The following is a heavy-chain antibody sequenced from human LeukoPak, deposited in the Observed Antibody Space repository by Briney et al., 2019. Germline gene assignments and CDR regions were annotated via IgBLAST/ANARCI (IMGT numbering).Heavy chain of an antibody. V-gene: IGHV4-4*07. CDR2: IYTSGST. J-gene: IGHJ6*03. CDR1: GGSISSYY. Sequence: SETLSLTCTVSGGSISSYYWSWIRQPAGKGLEWIGRIYTSGSTNYNPSLKSRVTISVDTSKNQFSLKLSSVTAADTAVYYCARDQVQLETDYYYYYMDVWGKGTTVTISS. D-gene: IGHD1-1*01. CDR3: ARDQVQLETDYYYYYMDV.